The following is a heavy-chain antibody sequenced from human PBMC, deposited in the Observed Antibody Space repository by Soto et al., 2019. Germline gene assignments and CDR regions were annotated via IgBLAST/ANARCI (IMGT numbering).Heavy chain of an antibody. D-gene: IGHD2-2*01. Sequence: SLKISCAASGFTFDDYAMHWVRQAPGKGLEWVSGISWNSGSIGYADSVKGRFTISRDNAKNSLYLQMNSLRAEDTALYYCAITSHCSSTSCLPYYFDYWGQGTLVTVSS. J-gene: IGHJ4*02. CDR1: GFTFDDYA. CDR2: ISWNSGSI. V-gene: IGHV3-9*01. CDR3: AITSHCSSTSCLPYYFDY.